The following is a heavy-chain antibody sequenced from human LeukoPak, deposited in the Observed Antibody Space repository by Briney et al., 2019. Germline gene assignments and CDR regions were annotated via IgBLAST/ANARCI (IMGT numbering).Heavy chain of an antibody. V-gene: IGHV3-66*01. Sequence: GGSLRLSCAASEFSVGSNYMTWVRQAPGKGLEWVSLIYSGGSTYYADSVKGRFTISRDNSKNTLYLQMNSLRAEDTAVYYCACLTTADAFDIWGQGTMVTVSS. J-gene: IGHJ3*02. CDR3: ACLTTADAFDI. D-gene: IGHD3-22*01. CDR1: EFSVGSNY. CDR2: IYSGGST.